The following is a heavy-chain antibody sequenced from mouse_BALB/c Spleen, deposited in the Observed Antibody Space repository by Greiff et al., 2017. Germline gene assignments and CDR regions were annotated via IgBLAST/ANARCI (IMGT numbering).Heavy chain of an antibody. D-gene: IGHD1-1*01. V-gene: IGHV1-9*01. CDR2: ILPGSGST. J-gene: IGHJ4*01. CDR1: GYTFSSYW. Sequence: QVQLQQSGAELMKPGASVKISCKATGYTFSSYWIEWVKQRPGHGLEWIGEILPGSGSTNYNEKFKGKATFTADTSSNTAYMQLSSLTSEDSAVYYCARGRRAIYYYGSSPMDYWGQGTSVTVSS. CDR3: ARGRRAIYYYGSSPMDY.